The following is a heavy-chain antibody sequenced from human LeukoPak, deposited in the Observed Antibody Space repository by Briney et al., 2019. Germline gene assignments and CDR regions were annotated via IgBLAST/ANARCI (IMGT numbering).Heavy chain of an antibody. CDR1: GFTFSDYY. CDR3: ANSVWLPDAFDI. D-gene: IGHD6-19*01. J-gene: IGHJ3*02. V-gene: IGHV3-11*01. CDR2: ISSSGSAI. Sequence: GGSLRLSCAASGFTFSDYYMSWIRQAPGKGLEWVSYISSSGSAIYYADSVKGRFTISRDNAKNSLYLQMNSLRAEDTAVYYCANSVWLPDAFDIWGQGTMVTVSS.